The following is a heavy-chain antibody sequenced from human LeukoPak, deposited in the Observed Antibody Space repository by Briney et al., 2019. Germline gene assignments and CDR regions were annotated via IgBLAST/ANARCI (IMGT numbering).Heavy chain of an antibody. D-gene: IGHD6-13*01. Sequence: SETLSLTCAVYGGSFSGYYWSWIRQPPGKGLEWIGEINHSGSTNYNPSLKSRVTISVDTSKNQFSLKLSSVTAADTAVYYCAREPIAAAGIDYWGQGTLVTVSS. V-gene: IGHV4-34*01. CDR2: INHSGST. CDR3: AREPIAAAGIDY. CDR1: GGSFSGYY. J-gene: IGHJ4*02.